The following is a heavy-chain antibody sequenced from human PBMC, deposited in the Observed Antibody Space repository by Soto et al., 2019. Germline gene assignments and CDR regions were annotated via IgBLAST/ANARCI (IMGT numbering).Heavy chain of an antibody. V-gene: IGHV4-31*03. J-gene: IGHJ6*02. CDR3: ARSGGVVRGVINYYYYGMDV. CDR2: IYYSGST. D-gene: IGHD3-10*01. CDR1: GGSISSGGYY. Sequence: SETLSLTCTVSGGSISSGGYYWSWIRQHPGKGLEWIGYIYYSGSTYYNPSLKSRVTISVDTSKNQFSLKLSSVTAADTAVYYCARSGGVVRGVINYYYYGMDVWGQGTTVTVSS.